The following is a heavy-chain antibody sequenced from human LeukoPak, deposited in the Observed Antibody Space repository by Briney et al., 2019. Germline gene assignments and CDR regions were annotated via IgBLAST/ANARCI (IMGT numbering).Heavy chain of an antibody. V-gene: IGHV3-9*01. CDR3: AKDMFSSSWYGGWFDP. D-gene: IGHD6-13*01. CDR1: GFTFDDYA. CDR2: ISWNSGSI. J-gene: IGHJ5*02. Sequence: SGGSLRLSCAASGFTFDDYAMHWVRQAPGKGLEWVSGISWNSGSIGYADSVKGRFTISRDNAKNSLYLQMNSLRAEDTALYYCAKDMFSSSWYGGWFDPWGRGTLVTVSS.